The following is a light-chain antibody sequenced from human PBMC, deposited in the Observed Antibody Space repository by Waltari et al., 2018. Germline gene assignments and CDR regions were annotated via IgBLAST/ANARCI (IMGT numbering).Light chain of an antibody. J-gene: IGKJ1*01. Sequence: SGLTQSPATLPLSPGETATLSCRASQNVASSLAWYQQKPGQAPRLLIYDASNRATGVPDRFSGSGSGTDFSLTISSLEPEDFAVYYCQHYVRLPVTFGQGTKLEIK. CDR2: DAS. V-gene: IGKV3-11*01. CDR3: QHYVRLPVT. CDR1: QNVASS.